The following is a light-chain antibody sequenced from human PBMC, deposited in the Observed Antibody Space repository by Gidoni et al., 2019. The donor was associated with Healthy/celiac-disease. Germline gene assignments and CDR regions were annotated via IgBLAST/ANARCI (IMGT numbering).Light chain of an antibody. V-gene: IGKV1-39*01. J-gene: IGKJ1*01. CDR3: QQSYSTKRT. CDR2: AAS. Sequence: DIQMTQYPSSLSASVGDRVTITCRASQSISSYLNWYQQKPGKAPKLLIYAASSLQSGVPSRFSGSGSGTDFTLTISSLQPEDFATYYCQQSYSTKRTFGQGTKVEIK. CDR1: QSISSY.